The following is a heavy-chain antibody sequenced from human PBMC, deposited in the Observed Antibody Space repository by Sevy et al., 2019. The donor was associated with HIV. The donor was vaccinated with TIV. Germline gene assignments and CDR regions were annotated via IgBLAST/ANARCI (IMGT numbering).Heavy chain of an antibody. CDR3: ARGGDFNDRSAKRDFDY. CDR1: GFTFSNYG. CDR2: IWNDGSNK. Sequence: GGSLRLSCAASGFTFSNYGMPWVRQAPGKGLEWVAVIWNDGSNKYYADSVKGRVTISRDNSKNTLYLQMNSLRVEDTAVYFCARGGDFNDRSAKRDFDYWGQGTLVTVSS. D-gene: IGHD3-22*01. J-gene: IGHJ4*02. V-gene: IGHV3-33*01.